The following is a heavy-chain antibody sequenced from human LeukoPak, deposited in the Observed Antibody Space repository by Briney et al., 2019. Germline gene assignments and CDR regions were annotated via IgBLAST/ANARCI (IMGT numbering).Heavy chain of an antibody. J-gene: IGHJ4*02. D-gene: IGHD6-19*01. V-gene: IGHV3-49*03. CDR3: WGSGWLSVY. CDR2: ISGGTT. Sequence: GGSLRLSCTASGFTFGDYLMSWFRQAPGKGLEWIGFISGGTTEYAAAVKGRFTISRDDSTSIAYLQMNSLTTKHTAVYYCWGSGWLSVYWGQGTLVTVSS. CDR1: GFTFGDYL.